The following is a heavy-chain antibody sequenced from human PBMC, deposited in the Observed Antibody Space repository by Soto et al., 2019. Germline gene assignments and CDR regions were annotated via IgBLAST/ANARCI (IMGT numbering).Heavy chain of an antibody. CDR2: VNPGGIT. J-gene: IGHJ4*02. CDR3: GRGVIKMAIQSIES. V-gene: IGHV4-34*01. CDR1: GGSLSGYY. Sequence: SETLSLTCAVYGGSLSGYYWTWIRQPPGKGLEWIGEVNPGGITNYSPSVKSRLTISLDTSKKQVSLEMTSVTAADTAVYYCGRGVIKMAIQSIESWGPGTLVTVAS.